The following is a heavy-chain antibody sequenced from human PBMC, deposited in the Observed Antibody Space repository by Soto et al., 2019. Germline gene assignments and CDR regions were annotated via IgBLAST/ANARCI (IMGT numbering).Heavy chain of an antibody. CDR3: AKIRSGGHFDC. J-gene: IGHJ4*02. CDR2: ITAGSTI. D-gene: IGHD2-15*01. Sequence: GVLRLSCAASGFIFSSYTLGWVRQAPGKGLEWVSSITAGSTIYYADSVKGRFTISRNNAKNSLYLQLDSLRDEDTAVYYCAKIRSGGHFDCWGQGTLVTVSS. V-gene: IGHV3-48*02. CDR1: GFIFSSYT.